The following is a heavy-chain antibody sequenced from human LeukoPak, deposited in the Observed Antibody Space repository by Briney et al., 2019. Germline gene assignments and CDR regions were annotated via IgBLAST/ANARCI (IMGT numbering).Heavy chain of an antibody. CDR2: IYYSGST. D-gene: IGHD2-15*01. CDR1: GGSISSYY. J-gene: IGHJ3*02. CDR3: ARGGGSSSTGGAFDI. V-gene: IGHV4-59*01. Sequence: SETLSLTCTVSGGSISSYYWSWIRQPPGKGLEWIGYIYYSGSTNYNPSLKSRVTISVDTSKNQFSLKLSSVTAADTAVYYCARGGGSSSTGGAFDIWGQGTMVTVSS.